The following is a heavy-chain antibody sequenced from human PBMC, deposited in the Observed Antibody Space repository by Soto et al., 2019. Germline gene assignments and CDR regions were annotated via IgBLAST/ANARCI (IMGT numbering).Heavy chain of an antibody. CDR2: IYYSGST. Sequence: SETLSLTCTVSGGSISSGGYYWSWIRQHPGKGLEWIGYIYYSGSTYYNPSLKSRVTISVDTSKNQFSPKLSSVTAADTAVYYCARAYYDFWSGYVRSWYFDYWGQGTLVTVS. CDR3: ARAYYDFWSGYVRSWYFDY. CDR1: GGSISSGGYY. D-gene: IGHD3-3*01. J-gene: IGHJ4*02. V-gene: IGHV4-31*03.